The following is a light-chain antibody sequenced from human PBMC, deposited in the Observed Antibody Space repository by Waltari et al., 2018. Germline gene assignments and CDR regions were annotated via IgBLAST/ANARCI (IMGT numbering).Light chain of an antibody. CDR2: DVI. CDR1: SSDVGGHHH. V-gene: IGLV2-14*01. J-gene: IGLJ1*01. CDR3: SSYTSSNTFV. Sequence: QSALTQPAPVSGSPGQSLTISCTGTSSDVGGHHHVSWCQQHPGKAPKVLIYDVIFRATGVSNRFSGSKSGNTASLTISGLQADDEGDYYCSSYTSSNTFVFGTGTKVTVL.